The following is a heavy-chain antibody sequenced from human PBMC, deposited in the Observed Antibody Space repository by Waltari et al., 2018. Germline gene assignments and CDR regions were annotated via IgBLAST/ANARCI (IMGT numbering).Heavy chain of an antibody. CDR1: GFTFSTYG. V-gene: IGHV3-33*01. D-gene: IGHD3-3*01. CDR2: IWDDGSNK. CDR3: TRDNPSPTFFWTGYYFDY. J-gene: IGHJ4*02. Sequence: QVQLVESGGGVVQPGGSLRLSCAASGFTFSTYGMHWVRRAPGKGREWVETIWDDGSNKNYVDSVKGRLTISRDNSKNTLYLQMNSLRAEDTAVYYCTRDNPSPTFFWTGYYFDYWGQGTLVTVSS.